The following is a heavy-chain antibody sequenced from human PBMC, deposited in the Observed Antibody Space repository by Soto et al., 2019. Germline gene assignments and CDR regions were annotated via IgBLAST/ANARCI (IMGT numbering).Heavy chain of an antibody. Sequence: GGSLRLSCAASGFTFSSYSMNWVRQAPGKGLEWVSSISSSSSYIYYADSVKGRFTISRDNAKNSLYLQMNSLRAEDTAVYYCARAKEGTKGIYFQHWGQGTLVTVSS. J-gene: IGHJ1*01. CDR2: ISSSSSYI. CDR1: GFTFSSYS. V-gene: IGHV3-21*01. CDR3: ARAKEGTKGIYFQH. D-gene: IGHD3-10*01.